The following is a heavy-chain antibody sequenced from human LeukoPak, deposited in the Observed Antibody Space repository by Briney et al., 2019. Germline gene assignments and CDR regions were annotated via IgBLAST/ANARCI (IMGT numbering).Heavy chain of an antibody. CDR2: IIGGGTSK. CDR3: ATHPGPYGANPSNS. D-gene: IGHD4-23*01. V-gene: IGHV3-23*01. CDR1: GITFGNFA. J-gene: IGHJ4*02. Sequence: GGSLRLSCEASGITFGNFALSWVRRAPGQGLEWVSTIIGGGTSKFYAASVKGRFTVSRDNSKSSLSLHMTNLRAEHTAIYYCATHPGPYGANPSNSWGQGALVTVAS.